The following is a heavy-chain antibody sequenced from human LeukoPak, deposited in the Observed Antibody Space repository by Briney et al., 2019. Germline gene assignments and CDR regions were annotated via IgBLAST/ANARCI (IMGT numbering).Heavy chain of an antibody. D-gene: IGHD6-19*01. J-gene: IGHJ4*02. V-gene: IGHV3-53*01. CDR2: IFSGGTT. CDR1: GFSVSSNY. Sequence: GGSLRLSCAASGFSVSSNYMTWVRQAPGKGLEWVSTIFSGGTTYYAGFVQGRFTISRDNAKNSLYLQMNSLRAEDTAVYYCARDDIAVAGRVVDYWGQGTQVTVSS. CDR3: ARDDIAVAGRVVDY.